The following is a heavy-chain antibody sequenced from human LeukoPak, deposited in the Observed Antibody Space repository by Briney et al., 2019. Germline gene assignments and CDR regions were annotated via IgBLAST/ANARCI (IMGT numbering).Heavy chain of an antibody. CDR3: ARRRTWSGYDY. CDR2: IYHSGST. Sequence: SQTLSLTCAVSGGSISSGGYSWSWIRQPPGKGLEWIGYIYHSGSTYYNPSLKSRVTISVDRSKNQFSLRLTSVPAADTGVYYCARRRTWSGYDYWGQGTLVTVSS. J-gene: IGHJ4*02. V-gene: IGHV4-30-2*01. CDR1: GGSISSGGYS. D-gene: IGHD3-3*01.